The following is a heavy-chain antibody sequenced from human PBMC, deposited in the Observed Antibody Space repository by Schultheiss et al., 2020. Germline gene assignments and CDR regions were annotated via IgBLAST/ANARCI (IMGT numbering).Heavy chain of an antibody. D-gene: IGHD3-16*01. CDR1: GFTFSSYW. V-gene: IGHV3-23*01. CDR2: ISGSGGST. CDR3: ATSTFGGPLHYFDY. J-gene: IGHJ4*02. Sequence: GGSLRLSCAASGFTFSSYWMSWVRQAPGKGLEYVSAISGSGGSTYYADSVKGRFTISRDNSKNTLYLQMNSLRAEDTAVYYCATSTFGGPLHYFDYWGQGTLVTVSS.